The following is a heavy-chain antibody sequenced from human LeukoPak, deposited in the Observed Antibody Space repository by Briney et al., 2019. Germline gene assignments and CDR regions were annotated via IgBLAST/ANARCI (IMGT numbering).Heavy chain of an antibody. CDR1: GFTFDDYA. CDR2: ISWNSGNI. Sequence: PGGSLRLSCAASGFTFDDYAMHWVRQAPGKGLEWVSGISWNSGNIGYADSVKGRFTISRDNAKNSLYLQMNSLRAEDTAVYYCEIMEIPSVAGTLEFDYWGQGTLVTVSS. V-gene: IGHV3-9*01. J-gene: IGHJ4*02. D-gene: IGHD6-19*01. CDR3: EIMEIPSVAGTLEFDY.